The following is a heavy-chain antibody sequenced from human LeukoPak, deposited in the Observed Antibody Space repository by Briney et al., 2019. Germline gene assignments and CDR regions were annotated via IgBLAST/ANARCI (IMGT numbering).Heavy chain of an antibody. CDR3: ARARYETRIWPKSRYDYYYYMDV. CDR2: INGGNGNT. V-gene: IGHV1-3*03. D-gene: IGHD3-3*01. CDR1: GYTFTNA. J-gene: IGHJ6*03. Sequence: ASVKVSCKASGYTFTNAMHWVRQAPGQRLEWMGWINGGNGNTKYSQEFQGRVTITRDTPASTAYMEVSSLRSEDMAVYYCARARYETRIWPKSRYDYYYYMDVWGKGTTVTVSS.